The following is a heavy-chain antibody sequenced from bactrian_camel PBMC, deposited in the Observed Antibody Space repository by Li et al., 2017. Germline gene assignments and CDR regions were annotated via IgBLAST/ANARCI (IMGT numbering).Heavy chain of an antibody. CDR2: ITNEGTT. D-gene: IGHD2*01. J-gene: IGHJ4*01. V-gene: IGHV3S53*01. Sequence: HVQLVESGGGSVQAGGSLKLSCAASGYGFSFSSCDMGWYRQAPGKERELVSSITNEGTTNYADYVQGRFTISKDNAKNTLYLQMDSLKPEDTGMYYCAAARTVRCSERYVYWGQGTQVTVS. CDR3: AAARTVRCSERYVY. CDR1: GYGFSFSSCD.